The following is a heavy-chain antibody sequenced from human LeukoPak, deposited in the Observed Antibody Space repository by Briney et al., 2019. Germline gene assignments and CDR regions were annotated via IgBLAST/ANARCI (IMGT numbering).Heavy chain of an antibody. CDR3: ARGSTYYDSSGQVPFDY. V-gene: IGHV3-48*01. Sequence: GGSLRLSCAASGFTFSTYSMNWVRQAPGKGLEWVSYISSSSSTIYYADSVRGRFTISRDNAKNSLYLQMNSLRAEDTAVYYCARGSTYYDSSGQVPFDYWGQGTLVTVSS. J-gene: IGHJ4*02. D-gene: IGHD3-22*01. CDR2: ISSSSSTI. CDR1: GFTFSTYS.